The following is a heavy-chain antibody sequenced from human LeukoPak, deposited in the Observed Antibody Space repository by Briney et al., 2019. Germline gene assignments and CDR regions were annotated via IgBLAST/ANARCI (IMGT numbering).Heavy chain of an antibody. CDR1: GYTFSNYY. J-gene: IGHJ4*02. D-gene: IGHD5-12*01. CDR2: INTGNGNT. Sequence: GASVKVSCKASGYTFSNYYMHWVRQAPGQRLEWMGWINTGNGNTKYSQKFQGRVTITRATSASTAYMELSSLRSEDTAVYYCARVGYSGYDSRPVFNYWGQGTLVTVSS. CDR3: ARVGYSGYDSRPVFNY. V-gene: IGHV1-3*04.